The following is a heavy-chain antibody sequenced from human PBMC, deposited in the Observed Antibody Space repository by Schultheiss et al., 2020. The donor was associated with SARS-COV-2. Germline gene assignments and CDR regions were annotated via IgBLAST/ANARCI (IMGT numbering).Heavy chain of an antibody. D-gene: IGHD4-11*01. Sequence: SETLSLTCTVSGGSISSGGYYWSWIRQPPGKGLEWIGSIYYSGSTNYNPSLKSRVTISVDTSKNQFSLKLSSVTAADTAVYYCARHPHYSHRFDYWGQGTLVTVSS. CDR2: IYYSGST. CDR3: ARHPHYSHRFDY. CDR1: GGSISSGGYY. J-gene: IGHJ4*02. V-gene: IGHV4-39*01.